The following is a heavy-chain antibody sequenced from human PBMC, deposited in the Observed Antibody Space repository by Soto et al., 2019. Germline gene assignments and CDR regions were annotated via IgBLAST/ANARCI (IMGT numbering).Heavy chain of an antibody. CDR3: ARDESYDILTGYYTPQRFDY. D-gene: IGHD3-9*01. CDR2: ISSSGSTI. V-gene: IGHV3-48*03. J-gene: IGHJ4*02. Sequence: GGSLRLSCAASGFTFSSYEMNWFRQAPGKGLEWVSYISSSGSTIYYADSVKGRFTISRDNAKNSLYLQMNSLRAEDTAVYYCARDESYDILTGYYTPQRFDYWGQGSLVTVSS. CDR1: GFTFSSYE.